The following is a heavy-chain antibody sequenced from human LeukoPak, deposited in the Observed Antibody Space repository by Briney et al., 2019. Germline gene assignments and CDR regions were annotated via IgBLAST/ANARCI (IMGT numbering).Heavy chain of an antibody. J-gene: IGHJ4*02. V-gene: IGHV4-34*01. D-gene: IGHD4-17*01. Sequence: SETLSLTCAVYGGSFSGYYWSWIRQPPGKGLEWIGEINHSGSTNYNPSLKSRVTILVDTSKNQFSLKLSSVTAADTAVYYCARGPGHGEVSSTIDYWGQGTLVTVSS. CDR3: ARGPGHGEVSSTIDY. CDR1: GGSFSGYY. CDR2: INHSGST.